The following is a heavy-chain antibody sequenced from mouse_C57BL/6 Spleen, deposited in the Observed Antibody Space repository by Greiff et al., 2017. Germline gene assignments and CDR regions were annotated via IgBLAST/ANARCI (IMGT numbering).Heavy chain of an antibody. CDR2: ISYDGSN. CDR3: AREMTTAMDY. D-gene: IGHD2-13*01. V-gene: IGHV3-6*01. J-gene: IGHJ4*01. Sequence: EVQLVESGPGLVKPSQSLSLTCSVTGYSITSGYYWNWIRQFPGNKLEWMGYISYDGSNNYNPSLKNRISITRDTSKNQFFLKLNSVTTEDTATYYCAREMTTAMDYWGQGTSVTVSS. CDR1: GYSITSGYY.